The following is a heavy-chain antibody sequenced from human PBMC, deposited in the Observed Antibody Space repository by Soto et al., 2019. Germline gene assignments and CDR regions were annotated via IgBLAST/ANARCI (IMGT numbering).Heavy chain of an antibody. V-gene: IGHV4-30-2*01. CDR1: GGSISSGGYS. CDR2: IYHSGST. J-gene: IGHJ4*02. D-gene: IGHD2-15*01. Sequence: TLSLTCAVSGGSISSGGYSWGWIRQPPGKGLEWIGYIYHSGSTYYNPSLKSRVTISVDRSKNQFSLKLSSVTAADTAVYYCARGRPYCSGGSCYVDYWGQGTLVTVSS. CDR3: ARGRPYCSGGSCYVDY.